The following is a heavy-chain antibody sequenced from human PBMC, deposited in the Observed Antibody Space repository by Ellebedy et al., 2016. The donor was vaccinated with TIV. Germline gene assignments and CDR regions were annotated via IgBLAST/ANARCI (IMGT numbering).Heavy chain of an antibody. V-gene: IGHV3-7*01. CDR2: IKQDGSVK. D-gene: IGHD2-21*01. J-gene: IGHJ4*02. CDR1: GFIFSSYW. CDR3: AREVGGGGAY. Sequence: GESLKISXAASGFIFSSYWMHWVRQAPGKGLEWVANIKQDGSVKKYVDSVKGRFTISRDNGKNSLYLQMNSLGGEDTAVYYCAREVGGGGAYWGQGTLVTVSS.